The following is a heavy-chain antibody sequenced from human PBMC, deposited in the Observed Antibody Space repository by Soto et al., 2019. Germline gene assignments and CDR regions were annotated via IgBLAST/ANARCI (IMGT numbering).Heavy chain of an antibody. V-gene: IGHV3-48*01. CDR1: GFTFSSYS. CDR2: ISSSSSTI. J-gene: IGHJ4*02. CDR3: ATLQGYCSSTSCYIDY. Sequence: GGSLRLSCASSGFTFSSYSMNWVRQAPGKGLEWVSYISSSSSTIYYADSVKGRFTISRDNAKNSLYLQMNSLRAEDTAVYYCATLQGYCSSTSCYIDYWGQGTLVTVSS. D-gene: IGHD2-2*02.